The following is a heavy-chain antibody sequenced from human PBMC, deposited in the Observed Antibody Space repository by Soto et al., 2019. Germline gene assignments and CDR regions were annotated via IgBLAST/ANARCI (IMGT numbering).Heavy chain of an antibody. CDR3: ARDVSPTFRSDAFDI. CDR1: GLTVSSNY. J-gene: IGHJ3*02. D-gene: IGHD3-16*01. CDR2: IYSGGGT. V-gene: IGHV3-66*01. Sequence: EVRLVESGGGLVQPGGSLRLSCAASGLTVSSNYMSWVRQAPGKGLEWVSIIYSGGGTTYADSVKGRFTISRDSSKNTVYLQMNSLRAEDTGVYYCARDVSPTFRSDAFDIWGQGTMVTVSS.